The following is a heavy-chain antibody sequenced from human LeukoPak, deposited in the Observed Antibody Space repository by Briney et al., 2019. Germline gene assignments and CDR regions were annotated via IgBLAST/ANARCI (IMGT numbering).Heavy chain of an antibody. CDR2: IWYDGSNK. J-gene: IGHJ4*02. Sequence: GGSLRLSCAASGLTFSSSRMNWVRQAPGKGLEWVAVIWYDGSNKYYADSVKGRFTISRDNSKNTLYLQMNSLRAEDTAVYYCARGRYDSSGYYYGIDYWGQGTLVTVSS. CDR1: GLTFSSSR. CDR3: ARGRYDSSGYYYGIDY. D-gene: IGHD3-22*01. V-gene: IGHV3-33*08.